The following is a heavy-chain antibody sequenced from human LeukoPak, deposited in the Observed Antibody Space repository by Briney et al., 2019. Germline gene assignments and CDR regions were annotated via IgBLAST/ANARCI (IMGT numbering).Heavy chain of an antibody. CDR2: IWCDGSNK. D-gene: IGHD3-22*01. J-gene: IGHJ3*02. Sequence: VGSLRLSCAASGFTFSSYGMHWVRQAPGKGLEWVAVIWCDGSNKYYADSVKGRFTISRDNSKNTLYLQMNSLRAEDTAVYYCARDRRSDSSGYYDDAFDIWGQGTMVTVSS. V-gene: IGHV3-33*01. CDR1: GFTFSSYG. CDR3: ARDRRSDSSGYYDDAFDI.